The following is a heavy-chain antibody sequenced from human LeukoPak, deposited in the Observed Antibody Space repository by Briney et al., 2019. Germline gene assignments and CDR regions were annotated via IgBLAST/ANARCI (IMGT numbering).Heavy chain of an antibody. CDR2: XYYSGST. V-gene: IGHV4-59*08. CDR3: ARAMRNTIFGVVMEYYFDY. Sequence: SSEXXXLTCXVXGGSFXGXXWSXIXQXXGXGXEWXGXXYYSGSTNYNPSLKSRVTISVDTSKNQFSLKLSSVTAADTAVYYCARAMRNTIFGVVMEYYFDYWGQGTLVTVSS. CDR1: GGSFXGXX. J-gene: IGHJ4*02. D-gene: IGHD3-3*01.